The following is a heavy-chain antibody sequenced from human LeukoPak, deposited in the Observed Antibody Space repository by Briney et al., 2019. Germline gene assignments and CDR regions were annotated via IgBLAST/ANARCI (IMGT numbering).Heavy chain of an antibody. CDR3: ARCYGDYEDAFDI. D-gene: IGHD4-17*01. J-gene: IGHJ3*02. CDR1: GGSISSYY. Sequence: SETLSLTCTVSGGSISSYYWSWIRQPPGKGLEWIGYIYYSGSTNYNPSLKSRVTISVDTSKNQFSLKLSSVTAADTAVYYCARCYGDYEDAFDIWGQGTMVTVSS. CDR2: IYYSGST. V-gene: IGHV4-59*01.